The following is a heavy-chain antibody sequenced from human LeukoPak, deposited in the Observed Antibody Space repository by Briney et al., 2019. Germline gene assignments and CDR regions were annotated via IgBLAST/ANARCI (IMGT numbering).Heavy chain of an antibody. D-gene: IGHD6-19*01. J-gene: IGHJ4*02. CDR1: GGSISSGGYC. CDR2: IYYSGST. CDR3: ARGSGHYSSGWYYFDY. Sequence: SETLSLTCTVSGGSISSGGYCWSWIRQHPGKGLEWIGYIYYSGSTYYNPSLKSRVTISVDTSKNQFSLKLSSVTAADTAVYYCARGSGHYSSGWYYFDYWGQGTLVTVSS. V-gene: IGHV4-31*03.